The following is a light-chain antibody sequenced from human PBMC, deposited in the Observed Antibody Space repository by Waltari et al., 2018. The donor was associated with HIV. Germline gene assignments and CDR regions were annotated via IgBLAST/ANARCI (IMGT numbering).Light chain of an antibody. Sequence: PGERATLSCRASQSVGDNLAWYQSKSGQPPRLLLYGASTRATGIPGKFSGDGSGTNFTLTIDSVQSTDSALDYCQRYDIWPYTFGRGT. CDR3: QRYDIWPYT. CDR1: QSVGDN. J-gene: IGKJ2*01. CDR2: GAS. V-gene: IGKV3-15*01.